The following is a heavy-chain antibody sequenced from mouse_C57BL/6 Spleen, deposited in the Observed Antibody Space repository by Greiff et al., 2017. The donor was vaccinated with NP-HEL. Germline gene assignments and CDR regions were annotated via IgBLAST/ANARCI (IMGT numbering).Heavy chain of an antibody. V-gene: IGHV1-18*01. CDR1: GYTFTDYN. Sequence: VQLKESGPELVKPGASVKIPCKASGYTFTDYNMDWVKQSHGKSLEWIGDINPNNGGTIYNQKFKGKATLTVDKSSSTAYMELRSLTSEDTAVYYCAREGDYYGSSYVGYFDVWGTGTTVTVSS. D-gene: IGHD1-1*01. CDR2: INPNNGGT. J-gene: IGHJ1*03. CDR3: AREGDYYGSSYVGYFDV.